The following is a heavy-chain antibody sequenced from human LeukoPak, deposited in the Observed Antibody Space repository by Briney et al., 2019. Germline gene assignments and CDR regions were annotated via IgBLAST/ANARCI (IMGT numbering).Heavy chain of an antibody. J-gene: IGHJ6*02. CDR3: ARDRGTDYYYYAMDV. CDR1: GFPFSTYW. CDR2: IKKDGSQK. D-gene: IGHD1-1*01. V-gene: IGHV3-7*05. Sequence: GGSLRLSCAASGFPFSTYWMTWVRQAPGKGLEWVAKIKKDGSQKYYVDSVKGRFTISRDNAKNSLYLEMNSLTAEDTAVYYCARDRGTDYYYYAMDVWGQGTTVTVSS.